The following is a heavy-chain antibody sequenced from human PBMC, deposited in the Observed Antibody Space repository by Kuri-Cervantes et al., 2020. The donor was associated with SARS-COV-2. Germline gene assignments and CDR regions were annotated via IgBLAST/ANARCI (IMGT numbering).Heavy chain of an antibody. CDR3: ARARTIAAHPENWFDP. V-gene: IGHV3-21*01. D-gene: IGHD6-6*01. CDR1: GFTFSSYS. Sequence: GRFLRPSFTAPGFTFSSYSMNGVRQAPGKGLEWVSSISSSSSYIYYADSVKGRFTISRDNAKNSLYLQMNSLRAEDTAVYYCARARTIAAHPENWFDPWGQGTLVTVSS. CDR2: ISSSSSYI. J-gene: IGHJ5*02.